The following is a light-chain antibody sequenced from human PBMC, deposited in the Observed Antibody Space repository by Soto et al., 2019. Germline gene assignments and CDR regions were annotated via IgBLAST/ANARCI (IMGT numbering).Light chain of an antibody. Sequence: QLVLTQSPSASASLGASVKLTCTLSSGHSSYAIAWHQQQPEKGPRFLMKINNDGRHTKGGGIPDLFSGSSSGAERYLSIASLQSEDAADYYCQTWITGTWVFGGGTKLTVL. J-gene: IGLJ3*02. V-gene: IGLV4-69*01. CDR2: INNDGRH. CDR3: QTWITGTWV. CDR1: SGHSSYA.